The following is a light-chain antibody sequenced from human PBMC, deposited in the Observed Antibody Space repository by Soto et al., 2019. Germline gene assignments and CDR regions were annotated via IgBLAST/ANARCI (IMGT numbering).Light chain of an antibody. V-gene: IGKV3-11*01. CDR3: HQRSNWPPYT. CDR2: DAS. J-gene: IGKJ2*01. CDR1: QSVSSY. Sequence: EIVLTQSPATLSLSPGERATLSCRASQSVSSYLAWYQQKPCQAPRLLIYDASNRATGIPARFSGSGSGTDFTLTISSLEPEDFAVYYCHQRSNWPPYTFGQGTKLEIK.